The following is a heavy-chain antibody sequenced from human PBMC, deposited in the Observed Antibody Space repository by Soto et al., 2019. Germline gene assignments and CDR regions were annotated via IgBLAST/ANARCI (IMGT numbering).Heavy chain of an antibody. CDR2: ISGSGGST. V-gene: IGHV3-23*01. Sequence: GGSLRLSCAASGFTFSSYAMSWVRQAPGKGLEWVSAISGSGGSTYYADSVKGRFTISRDNSKNTLYLQMNSLRAEDTAVYYCAKGLVKGGSSSWYDYWGQGTLVTVSS. CDR1: GFTFSSYA. CDR3: AKGLVKGGSSSWYDY. J-gene: IGHJ4*02. D-gene: IGHD6-13*01.